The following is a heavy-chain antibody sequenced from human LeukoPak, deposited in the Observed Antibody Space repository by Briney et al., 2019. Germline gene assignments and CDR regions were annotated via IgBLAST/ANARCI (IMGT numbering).Heavy chain of an antibody. V-gene: IGHV4-39*07. J-gene: IGHJ4*02. CDR2: IYYSGST. Sequence: SETLSLTCTVSGGSISSSSYYWGWIRQPPGKGLEWIGSIYYSGSTYYNPSLKSRVTISVDTSKNQFSLKLSSVTAADTAVYYCARDTYGSSWYPVGVDYWGQGTLVTVSS. CDR3: ARDTYGSSWYPVGVDY. CDR1: GGSISSSSYY. D-gene: IGHD6-13*01.